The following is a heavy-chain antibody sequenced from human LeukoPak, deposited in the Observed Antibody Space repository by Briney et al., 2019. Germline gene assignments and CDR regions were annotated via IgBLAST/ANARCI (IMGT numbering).Heavy chain of an antibody. Sequence: SETLSLTCAVSGGSISGSSYFWGWIRQPPGKGLERIGSIYYSGNTYYNPSLKSRVTISVDTSKNQFSLKLSSVTAADTAVYYCARLKEGIDYWGQGTLVTVSS. V-gene: IGHV4-39*01. J-gene: IGHJ4*02. D-gene: IGHD3-10*01. CDR2: IYYSGNT. CDR1: GGSISGSSYF. CDR3: ARLKEGIDY.